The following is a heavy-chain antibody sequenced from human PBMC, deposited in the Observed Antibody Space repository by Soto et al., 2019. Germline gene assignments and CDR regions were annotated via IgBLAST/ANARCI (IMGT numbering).Heavy chain of an antibody. Sequence: EVQLVESGGGLVKPGGSLRLSCAASGFTFSSYSMNWVRQAPGKGLVWVSSISSSSSYIYYADSVKGRFTIPRDNAKNSLYLQINSLRAEDTAVYYCARRITIFGVVTQGYYYYGMDVWGQGTTVTVSS. V-gene: IGHV3-21*01. CDR3: ARRITIFGVVTQGYYYYGMDV. CDR1: GFTFSSYS. J-gene: IGHJ6*02. CDR2: ISSSSSYI. D-gene: IGHD3-3*01.